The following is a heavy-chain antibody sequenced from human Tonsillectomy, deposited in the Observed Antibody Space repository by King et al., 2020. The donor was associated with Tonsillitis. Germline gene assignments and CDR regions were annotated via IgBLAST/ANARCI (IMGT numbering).Heavy chain of an antibody. J-gene: IGHJ3*02. CDR1: GGSISNGNW. V-gene: IGHV4-4*02. CDR3: ANSATGAFDI. CDR2: IYHSGST. Sequence: VQLQGSGPGLVKPSGTLSLTCGVSGGSISNGNWWSWIRQPPGKGLEWIGEIYHSGSTHYNPSLKSRVTISVDTSKNHFSLKVTSVTAADTAMYYCANSATGAFDIWGQGTRVTVSS. D-gene: IGHD2-15*01.